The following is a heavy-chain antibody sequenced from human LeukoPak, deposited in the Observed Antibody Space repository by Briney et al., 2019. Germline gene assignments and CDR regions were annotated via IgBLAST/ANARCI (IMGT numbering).Heavy chain of an antibody. J-gene: IGHJ3*02. CDR3: ARDLWLSSKPAAMYAFDI. CDR2: ISSNGGST. Sequence: PGGSLRLSCAASGFTFSSYAMHWVRQAPGKGLEYVSAISSNGGSTYYANSVKGRFTISRDNSKNTLYLQMGSLRAEDTAVYYCARDLWLSSKPAAMYAFDIWGQGTMVTVSS. V-gene: IGHV3-64*01. CDR1: GFTFSSYA. D-gene: IGHD2-2*01.